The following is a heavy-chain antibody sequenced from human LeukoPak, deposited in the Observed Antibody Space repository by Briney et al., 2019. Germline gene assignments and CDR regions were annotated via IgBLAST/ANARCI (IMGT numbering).Heavy chain of an antibody. V-gene: IGHV3-21*01. CDR2: ISSSSSYI. Sequence: GRSLRLSCEASGFTFSSYSMNWVRQAPGKGLEWVSSISSSSSYIYYADSVKGRFTISRDNAKNSLYLQMNSLRAEDTAVYYCARDLYSSSWSFDYWGQGTLVTVSS. CDR1: GFTFSSYS. D-gene: IGHD6-13*01. CDR3: ARDLYSSSWSFDY. J-gene: IGHJ4*02.